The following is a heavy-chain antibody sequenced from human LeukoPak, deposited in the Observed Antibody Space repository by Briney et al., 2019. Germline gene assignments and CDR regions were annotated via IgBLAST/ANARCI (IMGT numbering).Heavy chain of an antibody. V-gene: IGHV3-23*01. D-gene: IGHD3-22*01. CDR2: ISGSGGST. Sequence: GGSLRLSCAASGFTFSSYAMSWVRQAPGKGLEWVSAISGSGGSTYYADSVKGRFTISRDNSKNTLYLQMNSLRAEDTTVYYCAKCETPNTMTVVVTGGLFAYWGQGTLVTVSS. CDR3: AKCETPNTMTVVVTGGLFAY. CDR1: GFTFSSYA. J-gene: IGHJ4*02.